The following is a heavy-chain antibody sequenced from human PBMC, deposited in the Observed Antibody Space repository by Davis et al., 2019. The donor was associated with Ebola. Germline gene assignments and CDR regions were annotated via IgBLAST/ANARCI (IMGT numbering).Heavy chain of an antibody. J-gene: IGHJ5*02. CDR1: GGSFSGYY. Sequence: MPSETLSLTCAVYGGSFSGYYWTWIRQPPGKGLEWIGEINHSGSSNYNPSLKSRVTISVDTSKNQFSLKLTSVTAADTAIYYCARGSAAGPWGLNPWGQGALVAVSS. CDR3: ARGSAAGPWGLNP. V-gene: IGHV4-34*01. D-gene: IGHD6-13*01. CDR2: INHSGSS.